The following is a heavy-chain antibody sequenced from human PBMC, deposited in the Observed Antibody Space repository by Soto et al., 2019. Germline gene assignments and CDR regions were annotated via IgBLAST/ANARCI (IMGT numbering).Heavy chain of an antibody. CDR1: GGSISGYY. CDR2: MYKTGST. D-gene: IGHD2-2*01. V-gene: IGHV4-59*01. Sequence: SETLSLTCTVSGGSISGYYWSWIRQPPGKGLEWIGYMYKTGSTVYNPSFKSRGTISVDTSKNQFSLKLNSVTAADTAVYYCARVPDLWGQGTLVTVSS. J-gene: IGHJ5*02. CDR3: ARVPDL.